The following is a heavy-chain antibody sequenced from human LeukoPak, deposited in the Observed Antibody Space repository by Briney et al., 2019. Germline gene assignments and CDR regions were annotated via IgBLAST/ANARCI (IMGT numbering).Heavy chain of an antibody. Sequence: ASVKVSCKASGYTFTIYDISWVRQAPGQGLEWMGWISPYNGNTNYAQKLQDRVTMTTDTSTSTAYMELRSLRSDDTAVYYCARVITPGYFLHWGQGPLAMVSS. J-gene: IGHJ1*01. V-gene: IGHV1-18*01. CDR3: ARVITPGYFLH. CDR2: ISPYNGNT. CDR1: GYTFTIYD. D-gene: IGHD2-15*01.